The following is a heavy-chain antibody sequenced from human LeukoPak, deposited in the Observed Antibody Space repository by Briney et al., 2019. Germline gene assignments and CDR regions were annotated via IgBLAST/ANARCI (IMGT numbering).Heavy chain of an antibody. V-gene: IGHV3-21*01. CDR3: AELGITMIGGV. CDR2: ISSSSSYI. J-gene: IGHJ6*04. CDR1: GFTFSSYS. Sequence: GYLRLYCAASGFTFSSYSMNWVRQAPGKGLEWVSSISSSSSYIYYADSGKGRFTISRDNAKNSLYLQMNSLRAEDTAVYYCAELGITMIGGVWGKGTTVTISS. D-gene: IGHD3-10*02.